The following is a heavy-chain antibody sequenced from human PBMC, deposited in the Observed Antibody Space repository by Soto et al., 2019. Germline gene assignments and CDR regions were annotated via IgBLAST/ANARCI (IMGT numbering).Heavy chain of an antibody. Sequence: LRLSCTASGFTFSMYWMHWVRQVPGKGPEWVSRISDDGSRADYADSVKGRFTISRDNAKNTLYLEMHVLRADDTAVYYCTRGPRPSSVGTGAFWGQGTPVTVSS. V-gene: IGHV3-74*01. CDR2: ISDDGSRA. J-gene: IGHJ4*02. D-gene: IGHD3-10*01. CDR3: TRGPRPSSVGTGAF. CDR1: GFTFSMYW.